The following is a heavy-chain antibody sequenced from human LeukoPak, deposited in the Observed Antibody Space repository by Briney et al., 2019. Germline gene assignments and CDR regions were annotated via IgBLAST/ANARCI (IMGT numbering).Heavy chain of an antibody. V-gene: IGHV3-23*01. CDR1: GFTFSSYA. CDR3: AKEDILTGYYYYYYMDV. D-gene: IGHD3-9*01. CDR2: ISGSGGST. J-gene: IGHJ6*03. Sequence: GGSLRLSCAASGFTFSSYAMSWVRQAPGKGLEWVSGISGSGGSTYYADSVKGRFTISSDNSKNMLYLQMNSLRVEDTAVYHCAKEDILTGYYYYYYMDVWGKGTTVTVSS.